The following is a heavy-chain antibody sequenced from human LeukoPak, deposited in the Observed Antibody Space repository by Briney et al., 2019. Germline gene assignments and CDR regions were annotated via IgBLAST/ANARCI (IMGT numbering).Heavy chain of an antibody. CDR3: AGCGYSYVPGGFDP. CDR1: GFTFSSYS. D-gene: IGHD5-18*01. CDR2: ISSSSSYI. V-gene: IGHV3-21*01. Sequence: GGSLRLSCAASGFTFSSYSMNWVRQAPGKGLEWVSSISSSSSYIYYADSVKGRFTISRDNAKNSLYLQMNSLRAEDTAVYYCAGCGYSYVPGGFDPWGQGTLVTVSS. J-gene: IGHJ5*02.